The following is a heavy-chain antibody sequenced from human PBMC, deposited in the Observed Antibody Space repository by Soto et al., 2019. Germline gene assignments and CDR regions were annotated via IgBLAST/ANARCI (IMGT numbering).Heavy chain of an antibody. V-gene: IGHV4-59*01. CDR1: GGSIRSYY. Sequence: QVQLQESGPGLVKPSEILSLTCTVSGGSIRSYYWSWIRQPPGKGLEWIGHLYYSGSTNYNPSLKSRVTISLDTSKNQFSLKLTSVTAADTAVYYCAGDFPGRDYWGQGTLVTVSS. J-gene: IGHJ4*02. CDR3: AGDFPGRDY. CDR2: LYYSGST.